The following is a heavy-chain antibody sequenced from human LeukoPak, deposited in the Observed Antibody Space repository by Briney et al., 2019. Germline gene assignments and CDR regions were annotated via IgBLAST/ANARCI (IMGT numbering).Heavy chain of an antibody. D-gene: IGHD3-3*01. J-gene: IGHJ4*02. CDR3: ARDLELSAVYYFDS. CDR2: ISSGSEK. CDR1: GFTFSIFP. Sequence: GGSLRLSCEASGFTFSIFPMHWVRQAPGKGLEWVALISSGSEKYYADSVKGRFTISRDNSKNMLYLQMNSLRADDTAVYYCARDLELSAVYYFDSWGQGTLVIISS. V-gene: IGHV3-30*04.